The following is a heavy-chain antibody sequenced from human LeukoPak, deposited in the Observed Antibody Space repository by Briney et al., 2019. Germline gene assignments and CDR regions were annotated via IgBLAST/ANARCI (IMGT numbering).Heavy chain of an antibody. CDR1: GFTFSRYS. CDR2: ISSSSSYI. D-gene: IGHD3-10*01. CDR3: AKVFLWFGELSQPLDY. Sequence: GGSLRLSCAASGFTFSRYSINWVRQAPGKGLEWVSSISSSSSYIYYAEPVKGRFTVFRDNAKNSLYLQMNSLRAEDTAVYYCAKVFLWFGELSQPLDYWGQGTLVTVSS. J-gene: IGHJ4*02. V-gene: IGHV3-21*01.